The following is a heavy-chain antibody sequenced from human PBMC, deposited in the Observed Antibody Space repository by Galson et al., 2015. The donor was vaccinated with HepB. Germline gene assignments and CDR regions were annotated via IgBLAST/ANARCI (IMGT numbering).Heavy chain of an antibody. V-gene: IGHV3-23*01. CDR1: GFTFSSYA. D-gene: IGHD7-27*01. J-gene: IGHJ4*02. Sequence: SLRLSCAASGFTFSSYAMSWVRQAPGKGLEWVSAISGSGAGTYLADSVKGRFTISRDNSKNTLFLQMNSLRADDTAVYYCAKEGYWGSYFDYWGQGTLVTVSS. CDR3: AKEGYWGSYFDY. CDR2: ISGSGAGT.